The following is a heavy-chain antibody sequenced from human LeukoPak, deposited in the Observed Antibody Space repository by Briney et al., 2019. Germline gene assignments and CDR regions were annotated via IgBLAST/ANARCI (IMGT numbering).Heavy chain of an antibody. CDR1: GFTFSSYA. Sequence: GGSLRLSCAASGFTFSSYAMSWVRQAPGKGLEWVSGISGSGGRTNYADSVKGRFTISRDNSKNTLYLQMNSLRAEDTAVYYCAKALGRPPQYYFDYRGQGTLVTVSS. D-gene: IGHD2-15*01. CDR3: AKALGRPPQYYFDY. J-gene: IGHJ4*02. CDR2: ISGSGGRT. V-gene: IGHV3-23*01.